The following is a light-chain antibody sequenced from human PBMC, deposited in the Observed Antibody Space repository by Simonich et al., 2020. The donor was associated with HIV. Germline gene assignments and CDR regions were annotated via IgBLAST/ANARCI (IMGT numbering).Light chain of an antibody. CDR2: GAS. Sequence: EVVMTQSPATLSVSPGERATLSSRASQSVRSNLAWYQQKPGQTPRLLIYGASTRATDIPARFSGSGSGTEFTLIISSMQSEDFAVYYCQQYNNWPPYTFGQGTKLEIK. CDR3: QQYNNWPPYT. J-gene: IGKJ2*01. CDR1: QSVRSN. V-gene: IGKV3-15*01.